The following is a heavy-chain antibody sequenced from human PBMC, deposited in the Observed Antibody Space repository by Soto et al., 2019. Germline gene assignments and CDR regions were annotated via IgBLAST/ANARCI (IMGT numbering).Heavy chain of an antibody. CDR1: GGSISSFC. Sequence: QLQESGPGLVKPSETLSLTCTVSGGSISSFCWSWIRQPPGQGLEWIGYICSGGTTKYNPSLKSRVTMSVDTSKTQFSLKLTSVTAADTAGYYCARVGSKSFYYATDVWGQGTTVTVSS. J-gene: IGHJ6*02. D-gene: IGHD4-4*01. V-gene: IGHV4-59*01. CDR3: ARVGSKSFYYATDV. CDR2: ICSGGTT.